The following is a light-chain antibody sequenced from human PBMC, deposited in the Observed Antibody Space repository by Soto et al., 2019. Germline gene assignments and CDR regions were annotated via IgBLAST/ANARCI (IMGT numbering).Light chain of an antibody. CDR1: QSVNSW. V-gene: IGKV1-5*01. Sequence: DIQMTQSPSTLSAYVGDRVTITCRASQSVNSWLAWYQQKPGRAPKLLIYSVSNLDSGVPSRFSGSVSGTEFTLTISSLQPDDFATYYCQQFSSYSRTFGQGTKVEMK. CDR2: SVS. J-gene: IGKJ1*01. CDR3: QQFSSYSRT.